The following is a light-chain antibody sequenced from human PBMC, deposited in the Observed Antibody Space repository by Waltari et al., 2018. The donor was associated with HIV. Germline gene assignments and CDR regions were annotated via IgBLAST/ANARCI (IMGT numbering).Light chain of an antibody. Sequence: QPVLTQSSSASASLGSSVKLTCTLSSGHSGYIIAWHQQQPGKAPRYLMKLERSGSYNKGSGVPDRFSGSSSGADRYLTISNLQSEDEAEYFCETWDSNTRVFGGGTKLTVL. V-gene: IGLV4-60*03. CDR3: ETWDSNTRV. J-gene: IGLJ3*02. CDR1: SGHSGYI. CDR2: LERSGSY.